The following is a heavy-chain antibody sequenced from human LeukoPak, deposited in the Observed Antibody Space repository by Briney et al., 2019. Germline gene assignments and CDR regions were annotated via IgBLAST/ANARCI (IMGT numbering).Heavy chain of an antibody. V-gene: IGHV3-30*18. J-gene: IGHJ4*02. CDR1: GFTFSSYG. CDR3: AKDRGYDLGPDY. CDR2: ISYDGSNK. D-gene: IGHD5-12*01. Sequence: GGSLRLSCAASGFTFSSYGMHWVRQAPGKGLEWVAVISYDGSNKYYADSVKGRFTISRDNSKNTLYLQMNSLRAEDTAVYYCAKDRGYDLGPDYRGQGTLVTVSS.